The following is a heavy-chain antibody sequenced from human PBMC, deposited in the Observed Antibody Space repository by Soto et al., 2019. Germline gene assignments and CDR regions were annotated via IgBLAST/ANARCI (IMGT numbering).Heavy chain of an antibody. CDR2: IYYGGSA. CDR3: ARYGAYYCATGIYSDAFDI. V-gene: IGHV4-39*02. D-gene: IGHD2-8*01. J-gene: IGHJ3*02. CDR1: GDSDTNTNHY. Sequence: QVQLQESGPGLVKSSETLSLTCTVSGDSDTNTNHYWGWIRQPPGRGLEWIGSIYYGGSAFCNPSLKSVVTISVDTSKTHFSRSLSSVTAADTAAYYCARYGAYYCATGIYSDAFDIWGPGTMVTVSS.